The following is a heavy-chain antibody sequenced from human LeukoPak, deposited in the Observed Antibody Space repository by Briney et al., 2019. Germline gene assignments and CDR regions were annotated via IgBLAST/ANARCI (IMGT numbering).Heavy chain of an antibody. Sequence: GGSLRLSCVPSGFPFSSFAMTWVRQAPGKGLEWVSSISGSGGTTYYADSVKGRFTISRDNSKNTLYLQMNSLRAEDTAVYYCARGRIDDSSGVYYFDYWGQGTLVTVSS. V-gene: IGHV3-23*01. D-gene: IGHD3-22*01. CDR3: ARGRIDDSSGVYYFDY. CDR2: ISGSGGTT. CDR1: GFPFSSFA. J-gene: IGHJ4*02.